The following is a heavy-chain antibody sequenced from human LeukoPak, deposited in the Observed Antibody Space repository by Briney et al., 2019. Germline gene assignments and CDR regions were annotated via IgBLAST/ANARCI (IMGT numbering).Heavy chain of an antibody. CDR3: ARKGSGSDY. V-gene: IGHV4-34*01. Sequence: SETLSLTCAVYGGSFSGYYWSWIRQPPGKGLDWIGEINHSGSTNYNPSLKSRVTISVDTSKNQFSLKLSSVTAADTAVYYCARKGSGSDYWGQGTLGTVSS. CDR2: INHSGST. J-gene: IGHJ4*02. CDR1: GGSFSGYY. D-gene: IGHD6-19*01.